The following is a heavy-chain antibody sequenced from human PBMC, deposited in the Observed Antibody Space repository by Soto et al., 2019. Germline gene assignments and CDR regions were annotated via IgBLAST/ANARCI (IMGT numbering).Heavy chain of an antibody. J-gene: IGHJ4*02. CDR3: AHSVVAGLGYYFDY. V-gene: IGHV2-5*02. CDR1: GFALSSTRVA. Sequence: QITLKESGPTLVKPTQTLTLTCTFSGFALSSTRVAVGWIRQPPGKALEWLALIYWVDDKRYSPSLTSRLTITKDTSKNQVVLTMTNMDPVDTATYYCAHSVVAGLGYYFDYWGQGTLVTVSS. CDR2: IYWVDDK. D-gene: IGHD6-19*01.